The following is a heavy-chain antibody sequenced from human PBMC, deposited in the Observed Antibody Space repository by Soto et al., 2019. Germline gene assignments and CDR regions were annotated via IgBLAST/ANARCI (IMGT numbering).Heavy chain of an antibody. Sequence: SETLSLTCAVYGGSFSGYYWSWIRQPPGKGLEWIGEINHSGSTNYNPSLKSRVTISVDTSKNQFSLKLSSVTAADTAVYYCARSRGVVPAAIYYYYMDVWGKGTTVTVSS. D-gene: IGHD2-2*02. CDR2: INHSGST. V-gene: IGHV4-34*01. J-gene: IGHJ6*03. CDR1: GGSFSGYY. CDR3: ARSRGVVPAAIYYYYMDV.